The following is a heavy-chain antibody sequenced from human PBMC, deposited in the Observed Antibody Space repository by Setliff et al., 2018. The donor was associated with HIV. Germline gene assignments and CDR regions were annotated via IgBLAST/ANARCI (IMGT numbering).Heavy chain of an antibody. J-gene: IGHJ4*02. CDR2: INHSGST. CDR3: LPGAREGDGIDY. V-gene: IGHV4-34*01. CDR1: GGSLSGYY. D-gene: IGHD2-2*01. Sequence: KPSETLSLTCAVYGGSLSGYYWSWIRQPPGKGLEWIGEINHSGSTNYNPSPKSRVTISVDTSKNQFSLKLSSVTAADTAMYYCLPGAREGDGIDYWGQGILVTVSS.